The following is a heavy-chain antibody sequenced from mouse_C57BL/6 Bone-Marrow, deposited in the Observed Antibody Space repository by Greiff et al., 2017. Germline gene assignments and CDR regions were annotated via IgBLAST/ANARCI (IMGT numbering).Heavy chain of an antibody. CDR3: ARSDSND. V-gene: IGHV1-80*01. D-gene: IGHD2-5*01. J-gene: IGHJ2*01. Sequence: QVQLQQSGAELVKPGASVKISCKASGYAFSSYWMNWVKQRPGKGLEWIAQIYPGDGYTNYTGKFKGKATLTEYNSSSTAYLQLSSLTSEDSAVYFCARSDSNDWGQGTTLTVSS. CDR2: IYPGDGYT. CDR1: GYAFSSYW.